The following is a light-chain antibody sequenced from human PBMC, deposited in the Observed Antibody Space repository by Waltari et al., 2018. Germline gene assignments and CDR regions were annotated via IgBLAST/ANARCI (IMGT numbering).Light chain of an antibody. CDR1: QSVSRY. Sequence: EIVLTQSPGTLSLSPGERATLSCRASQSVSRYLAWYQQKPGQAPRLLIYGASSRATGIPDRFSGSGSGTDFSLTISRLEPEVFAVYYCQNHERLPAMFGQGTKVEIK. J-gene: IGKJ1*01. CDR3: QNHERLPAM. V-gene: IGKV3-20*01. CDR2: GAS.